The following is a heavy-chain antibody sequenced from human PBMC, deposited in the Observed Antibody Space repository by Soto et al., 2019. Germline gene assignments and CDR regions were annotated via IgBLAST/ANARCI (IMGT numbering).Heavy chain of an antibody. CDR3: AKDGTYYYDSSGYYPSDY. Sequence: GGSLRLSCAASGFTFSSYGMHWVRQGPGKGLEWVAVISYDGSNKYYADSVKGRFTISRDNSKNTLYLQMNSLRAEDTAVYYCAKDGTYYYDSSGYYPSDYWGQGT. V-gene: IGHV3-30*18. CDR2: ISYDGSNK. CDR1: GFTFSSYG. J-gene: IGHJ4*02. D-gene: IGHD3-22*01.